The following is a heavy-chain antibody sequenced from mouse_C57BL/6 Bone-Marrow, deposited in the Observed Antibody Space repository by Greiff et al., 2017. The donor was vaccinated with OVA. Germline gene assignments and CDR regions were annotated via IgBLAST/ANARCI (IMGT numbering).Heavy chain of an antibody. J-gene: IGHJ3*01. CDR2: IYPGSGST. CDR3: AREGGLRRFAY. Sequence: QVHVKQPGAELVKPGASVKMSCKASGYTFTSYWITWVKQRPGQGLEWIGDIYPGSGSTNYNEKFKSKATLTVDTSSSTAYMQLSSLTSEDSAVYYCAREGGLRRFAYWGQGTLVTVSA. D-gene: IGHD2-4*01. CDR1: GYTFTSYW. V-gene: IGHV1-55*01.